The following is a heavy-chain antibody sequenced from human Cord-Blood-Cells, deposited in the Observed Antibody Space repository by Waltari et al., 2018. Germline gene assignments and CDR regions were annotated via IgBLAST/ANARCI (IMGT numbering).Heavy chain of an antibody. Sequence: QVQLQQWGAGLLKPSETLSLTCAVYGGSFSGYYWSWIRQPPGKGLEWIGEINHRGITNYNPSRKRPVTISVDTSKNQFSLKLSYVTAADTAVYYCARGVAAAGSPYFDYWGQGTLVTVSS. J-gene: IGHJ4*02. V-gene: IGHV4-34*01. CDR2: INHRGIT. CDR1: GGSFSGYY. D-gene: IGHD6-13*01. CDR3: ARGVAAAGSPYFDY.